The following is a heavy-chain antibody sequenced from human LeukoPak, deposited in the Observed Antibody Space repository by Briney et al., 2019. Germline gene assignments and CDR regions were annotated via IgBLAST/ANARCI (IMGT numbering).Heavy chain of an antibody. CDR3: PGSCFRTNPYYCMDV. V-gene: IGHV4-39*01. Sequence: SETLSLICTVSGGSIISSSYYWGRIRQPPGKGLEWIGSIYYSGSTYYNPSLKSRVTTSVDTSKNQFSLKLSSVTAADTAVYYCPGSCFRTNPYYCMDVWGKRTTVTVSS. D-gene: IGHD3/OR15-3a*01. CDR1: GGSIISSSYY. CDR2: IYYSGST. J-gene: IGHJ6*03.